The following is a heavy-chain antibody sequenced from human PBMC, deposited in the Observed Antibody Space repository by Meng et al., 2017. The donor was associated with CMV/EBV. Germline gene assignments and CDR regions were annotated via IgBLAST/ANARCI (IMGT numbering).Heavy chain of an antibody. Sequence: GGSLRLSCAASGFSFSSYGMSWVRQAPGKGLEWVAVIYSGGSTYYADSVKGRFTISRDNSKNTLYLQMNSLRAEDTAVYYCAREVGYSYGDNWFDPWGQGTLVTVSS. J-gene: IGHJ5*02. CDR3: AREVGYSYGDNWFDP. D-gene: IGHD5-18*01. CDR2: IYSGGST. CDR1: GFSFSSYG. V-gene: IGHV3-53*01.